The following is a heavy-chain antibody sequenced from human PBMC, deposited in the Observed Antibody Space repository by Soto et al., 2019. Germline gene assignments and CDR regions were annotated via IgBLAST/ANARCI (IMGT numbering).Heavy chain of an antibody. CDR3: GSSGGDWFDP. Sequence: QVQLQESGPGLVKPSQTLSLTCTVSGGSISSGGYYWSWIRQHPGKGLEWIGYIYYSGSTYYNPSLKIRVTSSVDTSKNQSALRLCSVTAADTAVYYCGSSGGDWFDPWGQGTLVTVSS. CDR1: GGSISSGGYY. V-gene: IGHV4-31*03. J-gene: IGHJ5*02. D-gene: IGHD3-22*01. CDR2: IYYSGST.